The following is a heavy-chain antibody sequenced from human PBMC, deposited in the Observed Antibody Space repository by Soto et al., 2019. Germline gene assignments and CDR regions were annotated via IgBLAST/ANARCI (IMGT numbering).Heavy chain of an antibody. J-gene: IGHJ5*02. D-gene: IGHD6-13*01. CDR1: GDSFIGYY. Sequence: QVQLQESGPGLVKPSDTLSLTCTVSGDSFIGYYWSWIRQPAGKGLEWIGRGFTSGNTDYNPYLTSRATVSVDTSKNRFSLKLRFVPAADTAVYYCAREAAETVGDGYWCDPWGQGTMVTVSS. CDR2: GFTSGNT. CDR3: AREAAETVGDGYWCDP. V-gene: IGHV4-4*07.